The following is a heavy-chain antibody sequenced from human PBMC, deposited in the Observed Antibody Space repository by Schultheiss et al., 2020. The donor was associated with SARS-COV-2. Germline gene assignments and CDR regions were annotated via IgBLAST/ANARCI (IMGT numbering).Heavy chain of an antibody. CDR1: GGTFSSYA. CDR2: IIPILGIA. Sequence: SVKVSCKASGGTFSSYAISWVRQAPGQGLEWMGRIIPILGIANYAQKFQGRVTITADKSTSTAYMELSSLRAEDMAVYYCARGPFYCGGDCQDWYFDLWGRGTLVTVSS. J-gene: IGHJ2*01. CDR3: ARGPFYCGGDCQDWYFDL. V-gene: IGHV1-69*04. D-gene: IGHD2-21*02.